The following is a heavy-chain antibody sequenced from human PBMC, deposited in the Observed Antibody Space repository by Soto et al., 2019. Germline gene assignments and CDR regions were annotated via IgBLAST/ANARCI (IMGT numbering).Heavy chain of an antibody. V-gene: IGHV4-4*02. D-gene: IGHD2-2*01. J-gene: IGHJ6*02. Sequence: QVQLQESGPGLVKPSGTLSLTCAVSGGSISSSNWWSWVRQPPGKGLEWMGEIFHNGNTYSNPSRRARVTMSVDKSKNQCALNLNTVTAADTAVDSCASRTDAMDVWGQGTRVTVSS. CDR2: IFHNGNT. CDR3: ASRTDAMDV. CDR1: GGSISSSNW.